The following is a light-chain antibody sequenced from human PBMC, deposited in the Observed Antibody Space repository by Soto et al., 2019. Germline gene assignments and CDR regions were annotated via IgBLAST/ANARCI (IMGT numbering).Light chain of an antibody. J-gene: IGLJ3*02. V-gene: IGLV2-14*01. CDR2: EVS. CDR3: SSYTTSNTLV. Sequence: QSALTQPASVSGSPGQSITISCTGTSSDVGGYNYVSWYQQFPGKAPKLMIYEVSNRPSGVSDRFSGSKSGNTASLTISGLQAEDEDNYYCSSYTTSNTLVFGGGTKLTVL. CDR1: SSDVGGYNY.